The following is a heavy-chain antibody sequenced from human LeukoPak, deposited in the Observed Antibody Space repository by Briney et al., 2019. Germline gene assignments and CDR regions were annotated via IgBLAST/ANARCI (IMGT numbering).Heavy chain of an antibody. J-gene: IGHJ6*02. CDR2: IYYSAST. CDR3: AGWMSLYVTAL. V-gene: IGHV4-59*08. D-gene: IGHD5-12*01. Sequence: SESLSPALSLSGASVVTTGCSWGRQPPGKGLEWIGYIYYSASTNYNPSLKSRVTLSVDTSKNQFSLKLSPVTSAYTAEYNCAGWMSLYVTALGARGTTVTVSS. CDR1: SGASVVTT.